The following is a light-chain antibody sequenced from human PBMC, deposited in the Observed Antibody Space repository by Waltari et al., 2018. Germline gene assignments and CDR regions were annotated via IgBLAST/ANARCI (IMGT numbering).Light chain of an antibody. CDR2: GKG. Sequence: QSVLTQPPSASGTPGQRVTISCSGSSSNIGGNIVNWYRQVPGTAPKLLIDGKGRRPSGVPDRFSGSKSGTSASLAISGLQSEDEADYYCVAWDDTLSGMVFGGGTKLTVL. CDR3: VAWDDTLSGMV. CDR1: SSNIGGNI. V-gene: IGLV1-44*01. J-gene: IGLJ3*02.